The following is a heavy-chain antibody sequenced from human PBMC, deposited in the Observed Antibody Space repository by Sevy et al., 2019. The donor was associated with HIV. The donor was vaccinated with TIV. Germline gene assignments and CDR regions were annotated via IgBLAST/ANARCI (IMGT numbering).Heavy chain of an antibody. Sequence: GGSLRLSYAASGFTFSSYWMTWVRQAPGKGLEWVANIKQDMSEKYYVDSVKGRFTISRDNARNSLYLQMESLRAEDTAVYYCARAQQVTMLVVIGGLYFDFWGQGTLVTVSS. D-gene: IGHD3-22*01. CDR2: IKQDMSEK. CDR1: GFTFSSYW. J-gene: IGHJ4*02. V-gene: IGHV3-7*01. CDR3: ARAQQVTMLVVIGGLYFDF.